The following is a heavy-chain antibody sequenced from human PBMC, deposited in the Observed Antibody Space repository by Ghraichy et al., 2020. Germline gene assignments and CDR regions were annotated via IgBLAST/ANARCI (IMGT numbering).Heavy chain of an antibody. CDR1: GFTFSSYS. V-gene: IGHV3-21*04. CDR2: ISSSSSYI. Sequence: GESLNISCAASGFTFSSYSMNWVRQAPGKGLEWVSSISSSSSYIYYADSVKGRFTISRDNSENTVYLQMNSLRAEDTAVYYCAKVREKFLLGMDVWGQGTTVTVSS. D-gene: IGHD3-16*01. CDR3: AKVREKFLLGMDV. J-gene: IGHJ6*02.